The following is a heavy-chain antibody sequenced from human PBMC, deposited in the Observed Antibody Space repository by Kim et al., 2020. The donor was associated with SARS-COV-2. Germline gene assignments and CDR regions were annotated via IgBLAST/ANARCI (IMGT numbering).Heavy chain of an antibody. J-gene: IGHJ3*02. Sequence: SETLSLTCAVYGGSFSGYYWSWIRQPPGKGLEWIGKINHSGSTKYNPSLKSRVTISVDTSKNQFSLKLNSVTAADTAVYYCARDRGTIFGVVIINDAFDIWGQGTMVTVSS. CDR1: GGSFSGYY. CDR2: INHSGST. V-gene: IGHV4-34*01. CDR3: ARDRGTIFGVVIINDAFDI. D-gene: IGHD3-3*01.